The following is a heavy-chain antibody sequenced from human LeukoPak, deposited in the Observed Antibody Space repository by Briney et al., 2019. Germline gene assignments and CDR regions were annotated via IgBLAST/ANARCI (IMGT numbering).Heavy chain of an antibody. V-gene: IGHV1-18*01. CDR2: ISAYNGNT. CDR3: ARGIAAAPVGY. J-gene: IGHJ4*02. D-gene: IGHD6-13*01. Sequence: ASVKVSCKASGYSFTSYGLSWVRQAPGQGLEWMGWISAYNGNTNYVQKLQGRVTMTTDTSTSTAYMELRSLRSDDTAVYYCARGIAAAPVGYWGQGTLVTVSS. CDR1: GYSFTSYG.